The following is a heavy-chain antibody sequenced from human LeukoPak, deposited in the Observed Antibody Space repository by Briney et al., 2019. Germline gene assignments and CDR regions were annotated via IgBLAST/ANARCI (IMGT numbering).Heavy chain of an antibody. CDR1: GFTFSSYG. Sequence: QSGGSLRLSCAASGFTFSSYGMHWVRQAPGKGLEWVAVIWYDGSNKYYADSVKGRFTISRDNSKNTLYLQMNSLRAEDTAVYYCAKGSPGSPFDYWDQGTLVTVSS. CDR2: IWYDGSNK. CDR3: AKGSPGSPFDY. D-gene: IGHD1-14*01. V-gene: IGHV3-33*06. J-gene: IGHJ4*02.